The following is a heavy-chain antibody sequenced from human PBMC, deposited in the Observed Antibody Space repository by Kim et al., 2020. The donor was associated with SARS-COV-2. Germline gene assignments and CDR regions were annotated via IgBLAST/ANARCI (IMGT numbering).Heavy chain of an antibody. CDR1: GSTFSSYT. CDR3: AREGIRMPTNPFDY. CDR2: IIPIFGTA. J-gene: IGHJ4*02. Sequence: SVKVSCKASGSTFSSYTISWVRQAPGQGLEWMGGIIPIFGTANYAQKFQGRLTITADESTSTTYMELSSLRSEDTAVYYCAREGIRMPTNPFDYWGQGTLVTVSS. D-gene: IGHD1-1*01. V-gene: IGHV1-69*13.